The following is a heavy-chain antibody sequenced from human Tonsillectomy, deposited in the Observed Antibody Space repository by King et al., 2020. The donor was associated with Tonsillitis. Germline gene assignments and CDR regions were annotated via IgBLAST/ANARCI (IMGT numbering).Heavy chain of an antibody. CDR2: ISYDGSNK. Sequence: QVQLVESGGGVVQPGRSLRLSCAASRFTFSSYGMHWVRQAPGKGLEWVAVISYDGSNKYYADSVKGRFTISRDNSKNTLYLQMNSLRAEDTAVYYCAVELQYCSGGSCTPSPFDYWGQGTLVTVSS. CDR1: RFTFSSYG. D-gene: IGHD2-15*01. CDR3: AVELQYCSGGSCTPSPFDY. V-gene: IGHV3-33*05. J-gene: IGHJ4*02.